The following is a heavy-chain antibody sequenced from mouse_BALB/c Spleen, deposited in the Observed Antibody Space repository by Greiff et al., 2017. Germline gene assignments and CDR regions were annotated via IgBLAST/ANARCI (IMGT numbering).Heavy chain of an antibody. Sequence: EVMLVESGGGLVKPGGSLKLSCAASGFTFSDYYMYWVRQTPEKRLEWVATISDGGSYTYYPDRVKGRSTISKDNAKNHLYLKMSSLKSEDTAMYYCAREDYDEGAYWGQGTLVTVSA. J-gene: IGHJ3*01. CDR2: ISDGGSYT. CDR3: AREDYDEGAY. V-gene: IGHV5-4*02. CDR1: GFTFSDYY. D-gene: IGHD2-4*01.